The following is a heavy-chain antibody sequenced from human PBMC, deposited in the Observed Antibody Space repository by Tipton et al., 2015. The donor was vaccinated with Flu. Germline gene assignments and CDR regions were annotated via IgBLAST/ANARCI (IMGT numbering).Heavy chain of an antibody. Sequence: TLSLTCTVSSGSIRSTNYFCAWIRQPPGKRLELIGSIYPSGTTYYNPSLKSRVTISVDTSKSQFSLNLRSVTAADTAVYYCARDRSGSYGAVDYWGQGTLVTVSS. D-gene: IGHD1-26*01. J-gene: IGHJ4*02. CDR2: IYPSGTT. CDR3: ARDRSGSYGAVDY. CDR1: SGSIRSTNYF. V-gene: IGHV4-39*02.